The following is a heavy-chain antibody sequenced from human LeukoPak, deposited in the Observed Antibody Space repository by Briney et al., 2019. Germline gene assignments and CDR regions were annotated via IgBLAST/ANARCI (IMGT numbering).Heavy chain of an antibody. CDR2: ISGSGGNT. V-gene: IGHV3-23*01. CDR1: GFTFSNNA. Sequence: GGSLRLSCAASGFTFSNNAMSWVRQAPGKGLEWVSAISGSGGNTYYADSVKGRFTNSRDNSKNTLFLQMNSLRAEDTAVYYCAKEAQGCSITSCYFDSWGQGNLVTVSS. CDR3: AKEAQGCSITSCYFDS. D-gene: IGHD2-2*01. J-gene: IGHJ4*02.